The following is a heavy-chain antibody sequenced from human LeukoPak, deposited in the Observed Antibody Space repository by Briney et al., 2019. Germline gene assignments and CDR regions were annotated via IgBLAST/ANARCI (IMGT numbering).Heavy chain of an antibody. J-gene: IGHJ3*02. V-gene: IGHV1-69*13. CDR2: ITPIFGTA. Sequence: SVKVSCKASGGTFSSYAISWVRQAPGQGLEWMGGITPIFGTANYAQKFQGRVTITADESTSTAYMELSSLRSEDTAVYYCARDRPDDFWSGYYHRARAFDIWGQGTMVTVSS. D-gene: IGHD3-3*01. CDR3: ARDRPDDFWSGYYHRARAFDI. CDR1: GGTFSSYA.